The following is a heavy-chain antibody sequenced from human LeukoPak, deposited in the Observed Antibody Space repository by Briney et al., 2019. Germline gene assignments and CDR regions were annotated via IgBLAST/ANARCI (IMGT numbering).Heavy chain of an antibody. V-gene: IGHV4-39*01. CDR1: GGSISSSSYS. CDR2: IYYSGST. Sequence: SETLSLTCTVSGGSISSSSYSWGWIRQPPGKGLEWIGSIYYSGSTYYNPSLKSRVTISADTSKNQFSLKLSSVTAADTAVYYCARHSSPLNYFDCWGQGTLVTASS. CDR3: ARHSSPLNYFDC. D-gene: IGHD6-13*01. J-gene: IGHJ4*02.